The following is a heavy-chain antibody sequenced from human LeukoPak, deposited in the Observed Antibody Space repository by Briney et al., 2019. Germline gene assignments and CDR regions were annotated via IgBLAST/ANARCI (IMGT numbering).Heavy chain of an antibody. D-gene: IGHD3-3*01. J-gene: IGHJ4*02. V-gene: IGHV3-53*01. Sequence: PGGSLGLSCAASGFTVSSNYMSWVRQAPGKGLEWVSVIYSGGSTYYADSVKGRFTISRDNSKNMLYLQMNSLRAEDTAVYYCAARPKGGYYSYWGQGTLVTVSS. CDR2: IYSGGST. CDR3: AARPKGGYYSY. CDR1: GFTVSSNY.